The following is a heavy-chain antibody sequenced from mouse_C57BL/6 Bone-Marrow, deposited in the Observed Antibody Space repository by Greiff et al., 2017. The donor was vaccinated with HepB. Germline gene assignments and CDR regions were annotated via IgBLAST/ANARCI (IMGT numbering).Heavy chain of an antibody. CDR3: ALYGNYVSYAMDY. CDR2: INPSSGYT. D-gene: IGHD2-1*01. V-gene: IGHV1-7*01. J-gene: IGHJ4*01. CDR1: GYTFTSYW. Sequence: QVQLQQSGAELAKPGASVKLSCKASGYTFTSYWMHWVKQRPGQGLEWIGYINPSSGYTKYNQKFKDKATLTAYKSSSTAYMQLSSLTYEDSAVYYCALYGNYVSYAMDYWGQGTSVTVSS.